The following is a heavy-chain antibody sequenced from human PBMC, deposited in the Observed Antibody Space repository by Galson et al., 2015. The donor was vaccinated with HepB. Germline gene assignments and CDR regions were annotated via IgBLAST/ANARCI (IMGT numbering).Heavy chain of an antibody. CDR1: GFTFSSYS. CDR2: ISSDGTIT. J-gene: IGHJ4*02. Sequence: SLRLSCAASGFTFSSYSMNWVRQAPGKGLEWVSYISSDGTITYFAGSVKGRFTISRDSAKNSLYLQMNSLRDEDTAIYYCARELSSVFSPLDYWGQGTLVTVSS. V-gene: IGHV3-48*02. CDR3: ARELSSVFSPLDY. D-gene: IGHD2/OR15-2a*01.